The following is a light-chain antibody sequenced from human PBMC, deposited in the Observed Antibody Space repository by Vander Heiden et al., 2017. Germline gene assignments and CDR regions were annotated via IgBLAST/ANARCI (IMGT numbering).Light chain of an antibody. V-gene: IGKV3-20*01. Sequence: DIALTQSPGTLSLSPGARATLSCAASQSGTSSYLAWYQQKPGQAPRLLSYGASSRATGIPDRFSGSGSGTDFTLTISRLEAEDFAVYYGQQYGSSPWTFGQGTKVEIK. CDR3: QQYGSSPWT. CDR2: GAS. CDR1: QSGTSSY. J-gene: IGKJ1*01.